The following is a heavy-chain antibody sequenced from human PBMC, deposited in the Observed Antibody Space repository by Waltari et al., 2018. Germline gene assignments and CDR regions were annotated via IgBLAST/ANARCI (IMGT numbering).Heavy chain of an antibody. CDR3: AKDNLN. CDR2: ICYEGSNK. Sequence: QVQLVASGGGVVQPGRSLRLSCAASGFTFSSYGMHWVRPAPGKGLEWVAVICYEGSNKYYADSVKGRFTISRDNSKNTLYLQMNSLRAEDTAVYYCAKDNLNWGQGTMVTVSS. CDR1: GFTFSSYG. J-gene: IGHJ3*01. V-gene: IGHV3-33*06.